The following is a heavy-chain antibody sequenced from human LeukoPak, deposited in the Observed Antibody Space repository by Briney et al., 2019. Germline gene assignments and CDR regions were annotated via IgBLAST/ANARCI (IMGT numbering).Heavy chain of an antibody. V-gene: IGHV1-2*02. CDR2: INPNSGGT. CDR1: GYTFTGYY. D-gene: IGHD3-22*01. J-gene: IGHJ4*02. CDR3: ARNGGDYYDSSGYYPYFDY. Sequence: ASVKVSCKASGYTFTGYYMHWVRQAPGQGLEWMGWINPNSGGTNYAQKFQGRVTMTRDTSISTAYMELSRLRSDDTAVYYCARNGGDYYDSSGYYPYFDYWGQGTLVTVSS.